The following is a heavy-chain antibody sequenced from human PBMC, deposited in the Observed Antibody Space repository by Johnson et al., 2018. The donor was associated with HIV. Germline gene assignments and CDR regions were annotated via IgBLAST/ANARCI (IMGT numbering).Heavy chain of an antibody. J-gene: IGHJ3*02. D-gene: IGHD3-10*01. CDR1: GFTFSSYA. CDR2: ISYDGSNK. CDR3: ASSRGNAFDI. Sequence: VESGGGVVQPGRSLRLSCAASGFTFSSYAMHWVRQAPGQGLEWVAVISYDGSNKYYADSVKGRFTISRDNSKNMLYLQMNSPRAEDTAVYYFASSRGNAFDIWGQGTMVTVSS. V-gene: IGHV3-30*04.